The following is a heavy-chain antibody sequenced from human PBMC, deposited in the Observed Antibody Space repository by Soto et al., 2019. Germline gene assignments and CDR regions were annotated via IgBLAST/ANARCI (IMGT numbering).Heavy chain of an antibody. D-gene: IGHD3-9*01. V-gene: IGHV1-18*01. J-gene: IGHJ4*02. Sequence: ASVKVSCKTSGYIFTGYAMYWVRQAPGQGLEWMGWISAYNGNTNYAQKLQGRVTMTTDTSTSTAYMELRSLRSDDTAVYYCARDRGYDIWTGYQVFDYWGQGTLVTVFS. CDR2: ISAYNGNT. CDR1: GYIFTGYA. CDR3: ARDRGYDIWTGYQVFDY.